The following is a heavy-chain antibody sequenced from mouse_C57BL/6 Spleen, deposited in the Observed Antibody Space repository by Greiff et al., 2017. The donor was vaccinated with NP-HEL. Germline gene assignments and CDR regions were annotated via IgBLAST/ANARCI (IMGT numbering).Heavy chain of an antibody. CDR3: FYYYGSSYDFDY. CDR2: IDPETGGT. V-gene: IGHV1-15*01. D-gene: IGHD1-1*01. CDR1: GYTFTDYE. Sequence: QVQLKESGAELVRPGASVTLSCKASGYTFTDYEMHWVKQTPVHGLEWIGAIDPETGGTAYNQKFKGKAILTADKSSSTAYMELRSLTSEDSAVYYCFYYYGSSYDFDYWGQGTTLTVSS. J-gene: IGHJ2*01.